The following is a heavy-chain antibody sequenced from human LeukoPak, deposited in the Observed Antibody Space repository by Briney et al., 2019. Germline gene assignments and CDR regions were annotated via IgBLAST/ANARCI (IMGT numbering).Heavy chain of an antibody. CDR1: GGTFSSYA. CDR3: ARGRDIVVVPAARIPTYNWFDP. CDR2: IIPIFGTA. Sequence: GASVKVSCKASGGTFSSYAIRWVRQAPGQGRECMGGIIPIFGTANYVQKCQSRVTITADESTSTAYMELSSLRSEDTAVYYCARGRDIVVVPAARIPTYNWFDPWGQGTLVTVSS. V-gene: IGHV1-69*01. D-gene: IGHD2-2*01. J-gene: IGHJ5*02.